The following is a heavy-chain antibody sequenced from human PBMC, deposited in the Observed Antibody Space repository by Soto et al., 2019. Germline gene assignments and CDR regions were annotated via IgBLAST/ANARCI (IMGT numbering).Heavy chain of an antibody. J-gene: IGHJ4*02. D-gene: IGHD4-4*01. CDR2: IYWDDDK. V-gene: IGHV2-5*02. CDR3: AHIDYSGSPGTAYYFEY. CDR1: GFSLSTSGVG. Sequence: SGPTLVNPTQTLTLTCTFSGFSLSTSGVGVGWIRQPPGKALEWLALIYWDDDKRYSPSLKSRLTITKDTSKNQVVLTMTNMDPVDTATYYCAHIDYSGSPGTAYYFEYWGQGTLVTVSS.